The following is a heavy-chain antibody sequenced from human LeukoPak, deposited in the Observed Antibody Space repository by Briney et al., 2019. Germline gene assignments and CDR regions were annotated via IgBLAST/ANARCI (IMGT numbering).Heavy chain of an antibody. Sequence: SETLSLTCTVSGGSISSGSYYWSWIRQPAGKGLDWIRRIYTTGSTNYNPSLKSRVTISVDTSKNQFSLKLSSVTAADTAVYYCAGDYGGNSGFYWGQGTLVTVSS. CDR2: IYTTGST. D-gene: IGHD4-23*01. CDR1: GGSISSGSYY. CDR3: AGDYGGNSGFY. J-gene: IGHJ4*02. V-gene: IGHV4-61*02.